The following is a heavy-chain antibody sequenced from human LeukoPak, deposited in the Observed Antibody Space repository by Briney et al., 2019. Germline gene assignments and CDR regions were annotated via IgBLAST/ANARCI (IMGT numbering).Heavy chain of an antibody. D-gene: IGHD4-11*01. CDR3: ARGSSNAFDI. Sequence: PGGSLRLSCAASGFTFSNYGMHWVRQAPSKGLEWVAFVRYDGSNKYYADSVKGRFTISRDNAKNSLYLQMNSLRAEDTAVYYCARGSSNAFDIWGQGTMVTVSS. CDR2: VRYDGSNK. J-gene: IGHJ3*02. CDR1: GFTFSNYG. V-gene: IGHV3-30*02.